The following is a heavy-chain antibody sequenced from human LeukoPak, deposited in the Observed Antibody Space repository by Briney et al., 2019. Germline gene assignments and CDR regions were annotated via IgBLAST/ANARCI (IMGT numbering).Heavy chain of an antibody. Sequence: GGSLRLSCAASGFTFSSYSMNWVRQAPGKGLEWVSSISSSSSYIYYADSVKGRSTISRDNAKNSLYLQMNSLRAEDTAVYYCARDGVDDQGYYYYYYMDVWGKGTTVTVSS. V-gene: IGHV3-21*01. CDR1: GFTFSSYS. CDR3: ARDGVDDQGYYYYYYMDV. CDR2: ISSSSSYI. J-gene: IGHJ6*03. D-gene: IGHD1-1*01.